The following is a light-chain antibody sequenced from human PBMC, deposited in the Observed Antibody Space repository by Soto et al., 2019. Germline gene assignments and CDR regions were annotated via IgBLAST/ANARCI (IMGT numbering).Light chain of an antibody. V-gene: IGLV2-8*01. J-gene: IGLJ1*01. Sequence: QSALTQPPSASGSPGQSVAISCTGTASDIGGYTFVSWYQQHPGKAPKLLIYDVNKRPSGVPDRFSGSKSGNTASLTVSGLQAEDEADYYCSSYTSSSIDYVFGTGTKVTVL. CDR1: ASDIGGYTF. CDR3: SSYTSSSIDYV. CDR2: DVN.